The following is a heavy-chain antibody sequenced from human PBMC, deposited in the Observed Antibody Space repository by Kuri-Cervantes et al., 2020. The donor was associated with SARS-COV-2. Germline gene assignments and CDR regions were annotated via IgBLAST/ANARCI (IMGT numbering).Heavy chain of an antibody. D-gene: IGHD5-24*01. J-gene: IGHJ4*01. CDR1: GFTFSNYA. CDR3: AKRDAYSQGSYFDY. Sequence: GESLKISCAASGFTFSNYAMTWVRQAPGKGLEWVSTISGSDDVTHLADSVKGRFTVSRDNSRNTLYLEMSSLRVEDTAVYYCAKRDAYSQGSYFDYWGHGTLVTVS. V-gene: IGHV3-23*01. CDR2: ISGSDDVT.